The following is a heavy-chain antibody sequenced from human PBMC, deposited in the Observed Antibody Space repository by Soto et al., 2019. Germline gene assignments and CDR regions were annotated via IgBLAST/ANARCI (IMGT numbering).Heavy chain of an antibody. D-gene: IGHD3-10*01. J-gene: IGHJ3*02. V-gene: IGHV3-9*01. CDR3: AKVPRGPLSRNAFDI. CDR1: GFTFDDYA. Sequence: GGSLRLSCAASGFTFDDYAMHWVRQAPGKGLEWVSGISWNSGSIGYADSVKGRFTISRDNAKNSLYLQMNSLRAEDTALYYCAKVPRGPLSRNAFDIWGQGTMVTVSS. CDR2: ISWNSGSI.